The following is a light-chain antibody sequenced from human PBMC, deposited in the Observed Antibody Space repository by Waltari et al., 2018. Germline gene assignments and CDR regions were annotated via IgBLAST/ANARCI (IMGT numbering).Light chain of an antibody. Sequence: QSALPQPASMSGSPGQSITISCTGTSPDLGTYNLASWYQHHPGKAPKRLIDERRKRPSGISDRFSGAMSGSTASLTISRLQAEDEAEYYCCSFAGNSYVFGTGTKVTVL. J-gene: IGLJ1*01. CDR3: CSFAGNSYV. CDR1: SPDLGTYNL. V-gene: IGLV2-23*01. CDR2: ERR.